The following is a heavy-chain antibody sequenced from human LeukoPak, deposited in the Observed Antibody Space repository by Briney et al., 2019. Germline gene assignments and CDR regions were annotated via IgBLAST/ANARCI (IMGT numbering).Heavy chain of an antibody. D-gene: IGHD1-26*01. CDR1: GFTFSTFA. Sequence: PGGSLTLSCAASGFTFSTFAMSWVRQAPGKGLEWVSTIGNSAGYTYYADSVKGRFTISRDNSKNTLYLQMNSLRAGDTAVYYCAKDEGWELKGYYLDYWGQGILVTVSS. CDR3: AKDEGWELKGYYLDY. J-gene: IGHJ4*02. V-gene: IGHV3-23*01. CDR2: IGNSAGYT.